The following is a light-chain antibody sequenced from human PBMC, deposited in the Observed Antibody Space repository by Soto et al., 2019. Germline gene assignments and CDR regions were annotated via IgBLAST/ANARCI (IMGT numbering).Light chain of an antibody. Sequence: ENVLTQSPGTLSLSPGEEATLSCRASQNVSNNYLAWYQQIPGQPPRLLIYGASSRATGIPDRFSGRGSGTDFTLTISRLEPEDFSVYYCQQYATSPRTFGQGTKVYIK. V-gene: IGKV3-20*01. J-gene: IGKJ1*01. CDR3: QQYATSPRT. CDR1: QNVSNNY. CDR2: GAS.